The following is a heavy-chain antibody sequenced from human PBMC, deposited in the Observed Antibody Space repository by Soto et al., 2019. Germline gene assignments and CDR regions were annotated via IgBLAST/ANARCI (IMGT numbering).Heavy chain of an antibody. CDR3: AKGPYSSSWPLRGAFDI. Sequence: GGSLRLSCAASGFTFSSYAMSWVRQAPGKGLEWVSAISGSGGSTYYADSVKGRFTISRDNSKNTLYLQMNSLRAEDTAVYYCAKGPYSSSWPLRGAFDIWGQGTMVTVSS. CDR1: GFTFSSYA. D-gene: IGHD6-13*01. V-gene: IGHV3-23*01. CDR2: ISGSGGST. J-gene: IGHJ3*02.